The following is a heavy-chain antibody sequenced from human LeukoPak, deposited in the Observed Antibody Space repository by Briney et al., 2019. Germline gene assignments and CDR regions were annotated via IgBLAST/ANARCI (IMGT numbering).Heavy chain of an antibody. CDR3: ARIFTASSTYYYYYYMDV. CDR2: INWNGGST. J-gene: IGHJ6*03. V-gene: IGHV3-20*01. D-gene: IGHD1-26*01. CDR1: GFTFDDYG. Sequence: PGGSLRLSCAASGFTFDDYGMSWVRQAPGKGLEWVSGINWNGGSTGYADSVKGRFTISRDNAKNSLYLQMNSLRAEDTALYHCARIFTASSTYYYYYYMDVWGKGTTVTVSS.